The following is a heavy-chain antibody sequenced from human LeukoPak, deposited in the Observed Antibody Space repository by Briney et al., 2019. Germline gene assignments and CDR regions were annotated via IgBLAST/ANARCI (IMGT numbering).Heavy chain of an antibody. CDR1: GYTFTSYD. CDR3: ARGPVLPYANFDY. CDR2: MNPNSGNT. J-gene: IGHJ4*02. V-gene: IGHV1-8*01. Sequence: ASVKVSCKASGYTFTSYDINWVRQATGQGLEWMGWMNPNSGNTGYAQNFQGRVTMTRNSSISTAYMELRGLRSDDTAVYYCARGPVLPYANFDYWGQGTLVTVSS. D-gene: IGHD4-17*01.